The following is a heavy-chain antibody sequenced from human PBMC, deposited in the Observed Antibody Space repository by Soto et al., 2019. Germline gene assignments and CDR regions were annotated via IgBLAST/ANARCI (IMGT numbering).Heavy chain of an antibody. V-gene: IGHV3-33*01. D-gene: IGHD6-19*01. CDR3: ARDCAGYSSGWYQRGVFDY. CDR2: IWYDGSKK. CDR1: GFTFSSYG. J-gene: IGHJ4*01. Sequence: QVQLVESGGGVVQPGRSLRLSCAASGFTFSSYGMHWVRQAPGKGLEWVAVIWYDGSKKYYADSVKGRFTISRDNSKNTLYLQMNSLRAEDTAVYYCARDCAGYSSGWYQRGVFDYWGHGTLVTVSS.